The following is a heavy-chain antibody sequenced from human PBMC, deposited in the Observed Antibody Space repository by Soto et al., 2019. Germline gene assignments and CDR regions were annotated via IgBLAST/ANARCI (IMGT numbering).Heavy chain of an antibody. V-gene: IGHV3-21*04. CDR3: ARDVGKYYHDNSASFTWAFDI. Sequence: GGSLRLSCAASGFTFSSYSMSWVRQAPGKCLQWVSSISSNNDYIYYADSLKGRLTISRDNAKNSLYLQMNSLRADDTAVYCCARDVGKYYHDNSASFTWAFDIWGQGTMVTVSS. D-gene: IGHD3-22*01. CDR1: GFTFSSYS. J-gene: IGHJ3*02. CDR2: ISSNNDYI.